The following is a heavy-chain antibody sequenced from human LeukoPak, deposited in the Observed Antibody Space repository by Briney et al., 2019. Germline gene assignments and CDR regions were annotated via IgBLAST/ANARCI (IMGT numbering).Heavy chain of an antibody. CDR3: ARVQEVYDSSSYYYYFDY. D-gene: IGHD3-22*01. J-gene: IGHJ4*02. CDR2: INPSGGST. CDR1: GYTFTSYY. Sequence: ASVKVSCKASGYTFTSYYMHWVRQAPGQGLEWMGIINPSGGSTSYAQKFQGRVTMTRDTSTSTVYMELSSLRSEDTAVYYCARVQEVYDSSSYYYYFDYWGQGTLVTVSS. V-gene: IGHV1-46*01.